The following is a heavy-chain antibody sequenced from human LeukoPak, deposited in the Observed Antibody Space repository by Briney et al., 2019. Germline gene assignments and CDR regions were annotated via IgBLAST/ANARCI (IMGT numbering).Heavy chain of an antibody. V-gene: IGHV1-18*01. CDR1: GYTFTSYG. J-gene: IGHJ4*02. CDR3: ARNVYYDFWSGYYTFDY. Sequence: GASVKLSCKASGYTFTSYGISWVRQAPGQGLEWMGWISAYNGNTNYAQKLQGRVTMTTDTSTSTAYMELRSLRSDDTAVYYCARNVYYDFWSGYYTFDYWGQGTLVTVSS. D-gene: IGHD3-3*01. CDR2: ISAYNGNT.